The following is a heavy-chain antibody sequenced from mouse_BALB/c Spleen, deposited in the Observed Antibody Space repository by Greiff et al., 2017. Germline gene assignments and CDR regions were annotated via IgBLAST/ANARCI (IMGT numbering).Heavy chain of an antibody. CDR2: ISSGGSYT. CDR1: GFTFSSYA. D-gene: IGHD2-3*01. CDR3: ARSDGYPYYAMDY. J-gene: IGHJ4*01. V-gene: IGHV5-9-4*01. Sequence: EVKLVESGGGLVKPGGSLKLSCAASGFTFSSYAMSWVRQSPEKRLEWVAEISSGGSYTYYPDTVTGRFTISRDNAKNTLYLEMSSLRSEDTAMYYCARSDGYPYYAMDYWGQGTSVTVSS.